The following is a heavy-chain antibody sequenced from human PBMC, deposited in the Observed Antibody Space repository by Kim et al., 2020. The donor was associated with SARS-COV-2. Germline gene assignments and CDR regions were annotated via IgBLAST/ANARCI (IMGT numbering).Heavy chain of an antibody. V-gene: IGHV6-1*01. CDR1: GDRVSSDTAA. J-gene: IGHJ5*02. Sequence: SQTLSLTCAISGDRVSSDTAAWNWIRQSPSRGLEWLGRTYYRSRWYNDFPESVKSRITISVDTSKNQFSLQLKSVTPEDSAVYYCARGRRSFDRWGQGTLVTVSS. CDR3: ARGRRSFDR. CDR2: TYYRSRWYN.